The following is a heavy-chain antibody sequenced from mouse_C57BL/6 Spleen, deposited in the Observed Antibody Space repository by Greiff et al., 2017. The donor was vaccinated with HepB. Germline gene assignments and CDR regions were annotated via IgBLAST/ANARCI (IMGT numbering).Heavy chain of an antibody. J-gene: IGHJ1*03. CDR2: IRNKANGYTT. D-gene: IGHD1-1*01. CDR1: GFTFTDYY. V-gene: IGHV7-3*01. CDR3: ARYYGWYFDV. Sequence: EVHLVESGGGLVQPGGSLSLSCAASGFTFTDYYMSWVRQPPGKALEWLGFIRNKANGYTTEYSASVKGRFTISRDNSQSILYLQMNALRAEDSSTYYCARYYGWYFDVWGTGTTVTVSS.